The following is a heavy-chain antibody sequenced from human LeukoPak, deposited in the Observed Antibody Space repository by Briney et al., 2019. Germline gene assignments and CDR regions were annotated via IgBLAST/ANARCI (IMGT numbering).Heavy chain of an antibody. CDR1: GFTFSSYA. D-gene: IGHD6-13*01. J-gene: IGHJ4*02. Sequence: GGSLRLSCAASGFTFSSYAMSWVRQAPGRGLEWVSAITASGAGTYYADSVKGRFTISRDNSKNTLYLQMNSLRAEDTAVYYCAKDSAEGSSWYYYLDYWGQGTLVTVSS. CDR2: ITASGAGT. V-gene: IGHV3-23*01. CDR3: AKDSAEGSSWYYYLDY.